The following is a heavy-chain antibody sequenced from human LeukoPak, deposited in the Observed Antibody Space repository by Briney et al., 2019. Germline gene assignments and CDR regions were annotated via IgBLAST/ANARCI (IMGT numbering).Heavy chain of an antibody. V-gene: IGHV1-2*02. Sequence: ASVKVSCKASGYTFTGYYMHWVRQAPGQGLEWMGWINPNSGGTNYAQKFQGRVTMTRDTSISTAYMELSRLRSDDTAVYYGARIPTYYYDSSGYYDYWGQGTLVTVSS. J-gene: IGHJ4*02. CDR2: INPNSGGT. CDR1: GYTFTGYY. D-gene: IGHD3-22*01. CDR3: ARIPTYYYDSSGYYDY.